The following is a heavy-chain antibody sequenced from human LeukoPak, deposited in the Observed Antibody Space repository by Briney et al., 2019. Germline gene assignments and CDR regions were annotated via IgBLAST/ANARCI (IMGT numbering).Heavy chain of an antibody. CDR1: GFTFSSYG. V-gene: IGHV3-64*01. D-gene: IGHD3-22*01. CDR2: ITSNGGTT. J-gene: IGHJ6*02. Sequence: GGSLRLSCATSGFTFSSYGMVWVRQAPGKGLEYVSGITSNGGTTYYGNSVKGRFTTSRDNSKDALYLQMGSLRSEDTAVYYCARDSSGYGPYYYGMDVWGQGTTVAVSS. CDR3: ARDSSGYGPYYYGMDV.